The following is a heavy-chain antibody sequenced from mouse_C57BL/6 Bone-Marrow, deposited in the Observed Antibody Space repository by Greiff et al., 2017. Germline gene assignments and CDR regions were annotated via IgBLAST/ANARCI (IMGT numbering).Heavy chain of an antibody. D-gene: IGHD2-5*01. J-gene: IGHJ1*03. CDR2: IYPGSGST. CDR1: GYTFTSYW. V-gene: IGHV1-55*01. Sequence: QVQLQQPGAELVKPGASVKMSCKASGYTFTSYWITWVKQRPGQGLEWIGDIYPGSGSTNYNEKFKSKATLTVDTTSSTAYMQLSSLTSEDSAVYYCARPYYSNNWYFDVGDRGTAVTVSS. CDR3: ARPYYSNNWYFDV.